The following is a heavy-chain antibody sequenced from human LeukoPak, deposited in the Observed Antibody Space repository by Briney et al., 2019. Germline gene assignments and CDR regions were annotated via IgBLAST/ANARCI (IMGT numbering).Heavy chain of an antibody. V-gene: IGHV3-30*03. J-gene: IGHJ4*02. CDR3: ARRTVAGTLGDY. CDR2: ISYDGSNK. Sequence: GGSLRLSCAASGFTFSSYGMHWVRQAPGKGLEWVAVISYDGSNKYYADSVKGRFTISRDYSKNTLYLQMNSLRAEDTAVYYCARRTVAGTLGDYWGQGTLVTVSS. D-gene: IGHD6-19*01. CDR1: GFTFSSYG.